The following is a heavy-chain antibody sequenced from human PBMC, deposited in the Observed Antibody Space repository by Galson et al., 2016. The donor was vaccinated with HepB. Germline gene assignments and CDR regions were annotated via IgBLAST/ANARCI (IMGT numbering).Heavy chain of an antibody. J-gene: IGHJ6*02. Sequence: SLRLSCAASGFTFSTYAMSWVRQAPGKGLEWVSGISFTGGSIYYADSVRGRLTMSRDNPKNTLFLQMNSLRVEDTAVYRCAKHVDYWSGYKCGMDVWGQGTTVTVSS. D-gene: IGHD3-3*01. V-gene: IGHV3-23*01. CDR2: ISFTGGSI. CDR3: AKHVDYWSGYKCGMDV. CDR1: GFTFSTYA.